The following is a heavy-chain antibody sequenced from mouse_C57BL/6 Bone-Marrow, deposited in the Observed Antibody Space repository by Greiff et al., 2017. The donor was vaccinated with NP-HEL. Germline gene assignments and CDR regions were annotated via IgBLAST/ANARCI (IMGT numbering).Heavy chain of an antibody. D-gene: IGHD1-1*01. V-gene: IGHV5-6*01. Sequence: EVQRVESGGDLVKPGGSLKLSCAASGFTFSSYGMSWVRQTPDKRLEWVATISSGGSYTYYTDSVKGRFTISRDNAKNTLYLQMSSLKSEDTAMYYCARHGLLRAWFAYWGQGTLVTVSA. CDR2: ISSGGSYT. J-gene: IGHJ3*01. CDR3: ARHGLLRAWFAY. CDR1: GFTFSSYG.